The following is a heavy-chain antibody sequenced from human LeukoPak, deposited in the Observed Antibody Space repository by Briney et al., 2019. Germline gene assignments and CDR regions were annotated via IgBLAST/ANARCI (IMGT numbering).Heavy chain of an antibody. CDR2: ISGSGGST. CDR3: AKTQYYYDSSGYYYDY. CDR1: GFTFSSYA. J-gene: IGHJ4*02. V-gene: IGHV3-23*01. D-gene: IGHD3-22*01. Sequence: SGGSLRLSCAASGFTFSSYAMNWVRQAPGKGLEWVSAISGSGGSTYYADSVKGRFTISRDNSKNTLYLQMNSLRAEDTAVYYCAKTQYYYDSSGYYYDYWGQGTLVTVSS.